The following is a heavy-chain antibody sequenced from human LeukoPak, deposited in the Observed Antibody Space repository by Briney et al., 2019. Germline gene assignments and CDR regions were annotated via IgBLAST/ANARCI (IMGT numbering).Heavy chain of an antibody. CDR2: IYYSGST. D-gene: IGHD3-10*01. Sequence: SETLSLTCTVSGGSVSSGSYYWSWIRQPPGEGLEWIGYIYYSGSTNYNPSLKSRVTISVDTSKNQFSLKLSSVTAADTAVYYCARDRGSGSYNYFDYWGQGTLVTVSS. CDR3: ARDRGSGSYNYFDY. J-gene: IGHJ4*02. CDR1: GGSVSSGSYY. V-gene: IGHV4-61*01.